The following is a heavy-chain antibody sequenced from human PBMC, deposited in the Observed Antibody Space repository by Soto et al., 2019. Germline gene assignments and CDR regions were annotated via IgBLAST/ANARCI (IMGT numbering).Heavy chain of an antibody. V-gene: IGHV1-2*02. CDR1: GYTFTGYY. D-gene: IGHD3-10*01. CDR2: INPNSGGT. J-gene: IGHJ3*02. Sequence: QVQLVQSGAEVKKPGASVKVSCKASGYTFTGYYMHWVRQAPGQGLEWMGWINPNSGGTNYAQKFQGRVTMTRNTSISTAYMELSSLRSEDTAVYYCARGLALWFGPRAFDIWGQGTMVTVSS. CDR3: ARGLALWFGPRAFDI.